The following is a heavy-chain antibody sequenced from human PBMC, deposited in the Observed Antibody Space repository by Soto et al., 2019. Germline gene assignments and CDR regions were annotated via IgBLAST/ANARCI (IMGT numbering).Heavy chain of an antibody. CDR3: AKSSVNRGQEYCYSYYMGV. J-gene: IGHJ6*03. CDR1: GFTFSSYA. CDR2: ISSSGGNP. D-gene: IGHD7-27*01. Sequence: EVQLLESGGGLVQTGGSLRLSCTASGFTFSSYAMSWVRQAPGKGLEWVSSISSSGGNPYYADSVKGRFTISRDNSENTVDLQMHSLAAEDTAEYYCAKSSVNRGQEYCYSYYMGVWGTGTTGTGSS. V-gene: IGHV3-23*01.